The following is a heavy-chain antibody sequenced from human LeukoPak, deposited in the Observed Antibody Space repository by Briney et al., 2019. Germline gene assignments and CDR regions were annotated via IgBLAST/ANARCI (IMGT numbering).Heavy chain of an antibody. J-gene: IGHJ4*02. V-gene: IGHV5-51*01. CDR3: ARRDSSAYYVEY. CDR2: IYPGDSDT. D-gene: IGHD3-22*01. CDR1: GYSFTSYW. Sequence: AGESLKISWKGSGYSFTSYWIGLGRQMPGKGPEWMRIIYPGDSDTRNRPSFQGQVTISADKSISTAYLQWSSLKASDTAMYYCARRDSSAYYVEYWGQGTLVTVSS.